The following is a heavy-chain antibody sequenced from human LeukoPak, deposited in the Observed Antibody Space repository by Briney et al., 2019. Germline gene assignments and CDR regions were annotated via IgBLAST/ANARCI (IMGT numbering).Heavy chain of an antibody. D-gene: IGHD3-22*01. V-gene: IGHV3-23*01. CDR3: AKEPLPSWYDSSGYYPGSLGY. Sequence: GGSLRLSCAASGFTFSSYSMNWVRQAPGKGLEWVSAISGSGGSTYYADSVKGRFTISRDNSKNTLYLQMNSLRAEDTAVYYCAKEPLPSWYDSSGYYPGSLGYWGQGTLVTVSS. J-gene: IGHJ4*02. CDR2: ISGSGGST. CDR1: GFTFSSYS.